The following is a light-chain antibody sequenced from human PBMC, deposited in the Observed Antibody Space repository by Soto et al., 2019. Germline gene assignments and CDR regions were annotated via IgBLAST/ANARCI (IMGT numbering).Light chain of an antibody. J-gene: IGKJ1*01. V-gene: IGKV1-39*01. CDR3: QQSYSFPRT. Sequence: DIQMTQSPSSLSASVGDRVTITCRASQSISSYLNWYQQKPGKAPKLLIYTASSLQTGVPSRFSGSGSGTDFTLTIRSLQPEDFATYYCQQSYSFPRTFGQGTKVDIK. CDR1: QSISSY. CDR2: TAS.